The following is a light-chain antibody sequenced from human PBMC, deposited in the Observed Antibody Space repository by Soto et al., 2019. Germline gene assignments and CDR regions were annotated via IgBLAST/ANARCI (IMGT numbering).Light chain of an antibody. V-gene: IGKV1-5*03. CDR2: RAS. CDR1: QAINNW. J-gene: IGKJ1*01. Sequence: DIQMTQSPSTLSASVGDRVTITSRASQAINNWLAWYQQKPGEAPKLLMYRASNLADGVPSRFSGSGSGTEYTLTVSSLQPDDFASYYCQQYNIYATFGQGTRVEVK. CDR3: QQYNIYAT.